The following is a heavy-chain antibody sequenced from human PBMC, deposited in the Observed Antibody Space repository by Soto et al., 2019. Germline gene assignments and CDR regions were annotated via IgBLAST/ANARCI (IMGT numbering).Heavy chain of an antibody. J-gene: IGHJ5*02. CDR1: GFTFSSYA. D-gene: IGHD3-3*01. CDR2: ISYDGSNK. Sequence: GGSLRLSCAASGFTFSSYAMHWVRQAPGKGLEWVAVISYDGSNKYYADSVKGRFTISRDNSENTLYLQMNSLRAEDTAVYYCARVANYDFWSGKKSWFDPWGQGTLVTVSS. CDR3: ARVANYDFWSGKKSWFDP. V-gene: IGHV3-30-3*01.